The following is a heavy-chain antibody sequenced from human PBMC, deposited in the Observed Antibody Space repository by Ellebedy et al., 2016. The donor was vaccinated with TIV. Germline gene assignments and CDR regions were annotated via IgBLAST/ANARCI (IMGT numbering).Heavy chain of an antibody. J-gene: IGHJ4*02. CDR3: ARDQWLGRAYYSDS. CDR1: GFTFSNYW. D-gene: IGHD6-19*01. CDR2: IKQDGSEK. V-gene: IGHV3-7*01. Sequence: GESLKISCGTSGFTFSNYWMTWVRQAPGKGLEWVANIKQDGSEKYYVDSVKGRFSISRDNTKNSLYLQMNSLTDEDTAVYYCARDQWLGRAYYSDSWGQGTLVTVSS.